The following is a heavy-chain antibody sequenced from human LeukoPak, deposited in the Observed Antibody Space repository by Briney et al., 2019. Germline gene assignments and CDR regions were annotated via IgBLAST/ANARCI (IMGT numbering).Heavy chain of an antibody. CDR3: ARVGDGNFDY. Sequence: SETLSLTCTVSGGSISTYYWSWIRQPPGKRLEWIGYIYYSGNTNYNPSLKSRVTISIDTSRNQFSLRLSSVTAADTAVYFCARVGDGNFDYWGQGTLVTVSS. CDR2: IYYSGNT. J-gene: IGHJ4*02. CDR1: GGSISTYY. V-gene: IGHV4-59*01. D-gene: IGHD3-10*01.